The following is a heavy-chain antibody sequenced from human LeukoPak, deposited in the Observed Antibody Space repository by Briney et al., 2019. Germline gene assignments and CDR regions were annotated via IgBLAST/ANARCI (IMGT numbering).Heavy chain of an antibody. Sequence: SQTLSLTCTVSGGSISSGGYYWSWIRQHPGKGLEWIGYIYYSGSTYYNPSLKSRITISVDTSKNQFSLKLSSVAAADTAVYYCARERTERGGIDYWGQGTLVTVSS. CDR2: IYYSGST. J-gene: IGHJ4*02. D-gene: IGHD3-16*01. V-gene: IGHV4-31*03. CDR1: GGSISSGGYY. CDR3: ARERTERGGIDY.